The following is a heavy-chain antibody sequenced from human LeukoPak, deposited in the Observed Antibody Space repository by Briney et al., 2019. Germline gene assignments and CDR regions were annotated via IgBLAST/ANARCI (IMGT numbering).Heavy chain of an antibody. Sequence: ASVKVSCKASGYTFTSYDINWVRQATGQGLECMGWMNPNSGNTGYAQKFQGRVTMTRNTSISTAYMELSSLRSEDTAAYYCAREARRIQLWRRGWFDPWGQGTLVTVSS. D-gene: IGHD5-18*01. J-gene: IGHJ5*02. CDR3: AREARRIQLWRRGWFDP. CDR2: MNPNSGNT. CDR1: GYTFTSYD. V-gene: IGHV1-8*01.